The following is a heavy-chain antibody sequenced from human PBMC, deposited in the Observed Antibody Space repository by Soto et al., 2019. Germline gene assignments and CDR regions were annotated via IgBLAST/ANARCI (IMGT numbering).Heavy chain of an antibody. CDR2: INPNSGNI. D-gene: IGHD3-10*01. Sequence: ASVKVSCKASGDTFTTYDINWVRQATGHGLEWMGWINPNSGNIGYAQRFQGRVTMTRDTAISTAYMEVSSLRSDNTAVYYCARGRASGSYYLLDYWGQGTLVTVS. CDR1: GDTFTTYD. V-gene: IGHV1-8*01. J-gene: IGHJ4*02. CDR3: ARGRASGSYYLLDY.